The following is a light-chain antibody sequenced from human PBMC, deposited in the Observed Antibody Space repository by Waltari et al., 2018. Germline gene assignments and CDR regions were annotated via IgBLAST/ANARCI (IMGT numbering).Light chain of an antibody. CDR2: EDN. V-gene: IGLV3-10*01. J-gene: IGLJ3*02. CDR3: YSTDSSGDHRV. Sequence: SYELTQPSSASVSPGQTTRTTRSGDPLPRKYASWYQQKSGQAPVLVIYEDNKRPSGIPERFSGSSSGTMATLTISGAQVDDEADYYCYSTDSSGDHRVFGGGTKLTVL. CDR1: PLPRKY.